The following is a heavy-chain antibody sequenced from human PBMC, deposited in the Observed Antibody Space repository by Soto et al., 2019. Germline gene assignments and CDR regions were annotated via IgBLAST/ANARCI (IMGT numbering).Heavy chain of an antibody. Sequence: EVQLVESGGGLVKPGGSLRLSCAASGFTFSSYSINWVRQAPGKGLEWVSSISSSSSYIYYADSVKGRFTISRDNAKNSLYLQMNSLRAEDTAVYYCARGRRDIVVVVAATLAYYGMDVWGQGTTVTVSS. D-gene: IGHD2-15*01. CDR2: ISSSSSYI. CDR1: GFTFSSYS. V-gene: IGHV3-21*01. J-gene: IGHJ6*02. CDR3: ARGRRDIVVVVAATLAYYGMDV.